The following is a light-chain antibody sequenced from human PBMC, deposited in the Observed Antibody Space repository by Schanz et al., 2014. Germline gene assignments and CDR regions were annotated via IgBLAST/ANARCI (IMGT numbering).Light chain of an antibody. Sequence: QSALTQPASVSGSPGQSITISCTGTASDIGSYNYVSWYQHHPARAPKLLIYDVDNRPSAVSSRFSGSKSGNTASLTISGLQSEDEADYYCSSFTTTDTWVFGGGTKLTVL. CDR3: SSFTTTDTWV. V-gene: IGLV2-14*03. CDR2: DVD. J-gene: IGLJ3*02. CDR1: ASDIGSYNY.